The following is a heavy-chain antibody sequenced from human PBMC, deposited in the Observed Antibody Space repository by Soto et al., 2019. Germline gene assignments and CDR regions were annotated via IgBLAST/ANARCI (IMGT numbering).Heavy chain of an antibody. CDR1: GGSISNYF. CDR2: ISYSGSV. D-gene: IGHD3-10*01. Sequence: SETLSLTCTVSGGSISNYFWNWIRQPPGKGLEWLGYISYSGSVSYNPSLKSRLTILLDRSKNLFSLSLHSVTAADTAVYFCARDIKRYYFDGISYYYPGFDPWGQGTLVTVSS. CDR3: ARDIKRYYFDGISYYYPGFDP. J-gene: IGHJ5*02. V-gene: IGHV4-59*01.